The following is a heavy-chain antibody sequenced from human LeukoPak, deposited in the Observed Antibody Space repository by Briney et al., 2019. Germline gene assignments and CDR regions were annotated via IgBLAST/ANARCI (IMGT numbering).Heavy chain of an antibody. CDR2: ISSSSSYI. J-gene: IGHJ4*02. Sequence: PGGSLRLSCAASGFTFSNYWMNWVRQAPGKGLEWVSSISSSSSYIYYADSVKGRFTISRDNAKNSLYLQMNSLRAEDTAVYYCAISSGWYEDDYWGQGTLVTVSS. D-gene: IGHD6-19*01. V-gene: IGHV3-21*01. CDR1: GFTFSNYW. CDR3: AISSGWYEDDY.